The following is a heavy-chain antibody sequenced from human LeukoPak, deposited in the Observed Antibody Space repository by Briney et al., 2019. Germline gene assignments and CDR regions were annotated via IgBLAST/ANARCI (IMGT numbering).Heavy chain of an antibody. CDR1: GGSISYYY. CDR2: IYTSGST. CDR3: ARGVAGDDLYYYYYYMDV. V-gene: IGHV4-4*07. D-gene: IGHD7-27*01. Sequence: SETLSLTCTVSGGSISYYYWSWIRQPAGKGLEWIGRIYTSGSTNYNPSLKSRVTMSIDTSKNQFSLRLSSVTAADTALYYCARGVAGDDLYYYYYYMDVWGKGTTVTVSS. J-gene: IGHJ6*03.